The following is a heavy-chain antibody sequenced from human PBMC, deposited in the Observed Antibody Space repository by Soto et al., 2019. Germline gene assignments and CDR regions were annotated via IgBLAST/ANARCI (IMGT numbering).Heavy chain of an antibody. CDR1: GYSFTNND. V-gene: IGHV1-8*01. D-gene: IGHD5-12*01. Sequence: ASVKVSCKASGYSFTNNDVSWVRQATGQGLEWMGWMNPGSGDTGYAQKFQGRVTITRDTSASTAYMELSSLRSEDTAVYYCARDQSRGVATISGPGYWGQGTLVTVSS. CDR3: ARDQSRGVATISGPGY. J-gene: IGHJ4*02. CDR2: MNPGSGDT.